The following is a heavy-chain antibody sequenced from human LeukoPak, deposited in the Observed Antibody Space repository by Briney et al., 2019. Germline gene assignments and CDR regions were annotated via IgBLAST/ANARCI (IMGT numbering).Heavy chain of an antibody. D-gene: IGHD1-26*01. Sequence: GGSLRLSCAASGFTFSSYSMNWVRQAPGKGLEWVSHITASGTAMFYADSMKGRFTISRDNAKNSLYLQMNSLRDEDTAVYYCASSGSYRFDYWGQGTLVTVSS. V-gene: IGHV3-48*02. CDR2: ITASGTAM. J-gene: IGHJ4*02. CDR3: ASSGSYRFDY. CDR1: GFTFSSYS.